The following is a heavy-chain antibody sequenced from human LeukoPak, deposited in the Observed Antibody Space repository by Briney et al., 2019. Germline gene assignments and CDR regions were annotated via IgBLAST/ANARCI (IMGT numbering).Heavy chain of an antibody. D-gene: IGHD3-10*01. Sequence: GGSLRLSCAASVFTFSDYWMSWVRQPPGQGREWVANINQDASVSHYIDSVKGRFTISRDNSKNTLYLQMNSLRAEDTAVYYCAKDLNRWDYYGSGSYSLFDYWGQGTLVTVSS. CDR3: AKDLNRWDYYGSGSYSLFDY. CDR1: VFTFSDYW. V-gene: IGHV3-7*03. J-gene: IGHJ4*02. CDR2: INQDASVS.